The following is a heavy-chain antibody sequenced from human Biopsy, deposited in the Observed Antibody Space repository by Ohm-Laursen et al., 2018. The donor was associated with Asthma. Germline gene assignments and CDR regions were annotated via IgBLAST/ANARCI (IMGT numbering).Heavy chain of an antibody. CDR2: IIPIFGTP. D-gene: IGHD2-21*01. J-gene: IGHJ4*02. V-gene: IGHV1-69*13. CDR3: ARSYCGGDCFSPFDY. CDR1: GGTLNSDA. Sequence: SVKVSCKASGGTLNSDAISWVRQAPGQGLEWMGGIIPIFGTPSYAQNFQSRLTITADDSTSTVYMELSSLRSEDTAMYYCARSYCGGDCFSPFDYWGQGTLVTVSS.